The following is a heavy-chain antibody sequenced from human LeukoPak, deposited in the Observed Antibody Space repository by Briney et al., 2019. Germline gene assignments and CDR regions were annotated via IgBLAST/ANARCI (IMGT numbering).Heavy chain of an antibody. D-gene: IGHD2-15*01. J-gene: IGHJ4*02. Sequence: GGSLRLSCAASGFTFSSYTMNWVRQAPGKGLEWVSYISSSSSSIYYADSVKGRFTISRDNAKNSLHLQMNSLRAEDTAVYYCARLLSGDIAYWGQGTLVTVSS. CDR2: ISSSSSSI. CDR1: GFTFSSYT. V-gene: IGHV3-21*01. CDR3: ARLLSGDIAY.